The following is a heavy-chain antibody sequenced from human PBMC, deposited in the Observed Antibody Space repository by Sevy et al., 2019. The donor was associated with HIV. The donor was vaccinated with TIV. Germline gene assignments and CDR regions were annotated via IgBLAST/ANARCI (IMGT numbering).Heavy chain of an antibody. V-gene: IGHV3-23*01. CDR2: ISISGADK. CDR3: AKALVETEDKNEFDP. J-gene: IGHJ5*02. CDR1: GFTLSSYA. Sequence: GGSLRLSCAASGFTLSSYAMSWVRQAPGKGLEWVSSISISGADKYYADSVKGRFTICRDNSQNRLYLQMNSLRAEDTALYYCAKALVETEDKNEFDPWGQGTLVTVSS. D-gene: IGHD2-8*02.